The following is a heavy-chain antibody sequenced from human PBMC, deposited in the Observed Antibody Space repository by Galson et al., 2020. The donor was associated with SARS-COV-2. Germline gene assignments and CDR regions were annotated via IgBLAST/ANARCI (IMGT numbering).Heavy chain of an antibody. V-gene: IGHV3-11*01. Sequence: GGSLRLSCAASGFTFSDYYMSWIRQAPGKGLEWVSYISSSGSTIYYADSVKGRFTISRDNAKNSLYLQMNSLRAEDTAVYYCARWYYDFWSGYLYYYYYYGMDVWGQGTTVTVSS. D-gene: IGHD3-3*01. CDR3: ARWYYDFWSGYLYYYYYYGMDV. J-gene: IGHJ6*02. CDR2: ISSSGSTI. CDR1: GFTFSDYY.